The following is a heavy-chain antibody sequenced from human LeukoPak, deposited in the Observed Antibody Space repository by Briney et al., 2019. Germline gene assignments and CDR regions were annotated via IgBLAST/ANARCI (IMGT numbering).Heavy chain of an antibody. CDR2: INPNSGGT. Sequence: EASVKVSCTASGYTFTGYYMHWVRQAPGQGLEWMGWINPNSGGTNYAQKFQGRVTMTRDTSISTAYMELSRLRSDDTAVYYCARDPSFPIVVVPAAMSQSPGAFDIWGQGTMVTVSS. CDR3: ARDPSFPIVVVPAAMSQSPGAFDI. D-gene: IGHD2-2*01. V-gene: IGHV1-2*02. J-gene: IGHJ3*02. CDR1: GYTFTGYY.